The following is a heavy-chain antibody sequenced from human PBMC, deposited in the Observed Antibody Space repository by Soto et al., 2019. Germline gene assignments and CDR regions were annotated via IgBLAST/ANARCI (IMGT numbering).Heavy chain of an antibody. D-gene: IGHD3-22*01. Sequence: PSETLSLTCAAYDTSFSGYYWSWIRQPPGKGLEWIGEIFHGGSTDYSPSLKSRVTISVDTSKNQFSLELSSVTAAATAVYYCARPHYDSNTFYSFFDYWGQGTLVTVSS. CDR3: ARPHYDSNTFYSFFDY. CDR1: DTSFSGYY. CDR2: IFHGGST. J-gene: IGHJ4*02. V-gene: IGHV4-34*12.